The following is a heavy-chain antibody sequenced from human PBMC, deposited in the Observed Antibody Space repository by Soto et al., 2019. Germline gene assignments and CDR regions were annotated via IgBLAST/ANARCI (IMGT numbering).Heavy chain of an antibody. D-gene: IGHD3-22*01. CDR2: ISSSGSTI. Sequence: GSLRLSCAASGFTFSSYEMNWVRQAPGKGLEWVSYISSSGSTIYYAYSVKGRFTISRDNAKNSLYLQMNSLRAEDTAVYYCARDTYYYDSSDYYVGMDVWGQGTTVTVSS. CDR3: ARDTYYYDSSDYYVGMDV. V-gene: IGHV3-48*03. CDR1: GFTFSSYE. J-gene: IGHJ6*02.